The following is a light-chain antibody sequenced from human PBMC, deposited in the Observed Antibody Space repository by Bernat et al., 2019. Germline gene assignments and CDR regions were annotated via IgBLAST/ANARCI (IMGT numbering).Light chain of an antibody. CDR3: QQYDNLPLT. Sequence: DIQMTQSPSSLSASVGDRVTITCRASQSISNYVNWYQQKPGKAPKLLIYDASNLETGVPSRFSGSGSGTDFTFTISSLQPEDIATYYCQQYDNLPLTFGGGTKVEIK. V-gene: IGKV1-33*01. CDR2: DAS. CDR1: QSISNY. J-gene: IGKJ4*01.